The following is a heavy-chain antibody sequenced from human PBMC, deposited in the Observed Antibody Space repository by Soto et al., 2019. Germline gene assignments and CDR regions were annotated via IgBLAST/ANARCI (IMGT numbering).Heavy chain of an antibody. CDR2: IYSAGDT. J-gene: IGHJ3*01. CDR1: GFSVTTNY. Sequence: GGSLRLSCAASGFSVTTNYMTWIRQAPGKGLEWVSIIYSAGDTYYADSVKGRFTISRNNSMNTLYLQMNSLRPEDTAVYYCARDKEGDAFDVWGQGTLVTVSS. V-gene: IGHV3-53*04. CDR3: ARDKEGDAFDV.